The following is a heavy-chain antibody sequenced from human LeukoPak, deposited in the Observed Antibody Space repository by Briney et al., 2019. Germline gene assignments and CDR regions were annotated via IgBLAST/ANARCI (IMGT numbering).Heavy chain of an antibody. J-gene: IGHJ1*01. D-gene: IGHD3-22*01. V-gene: IGHV1-24*01. Sequence: ASVTVSCKVSGYTLTELSIHWVRQAPGKGLEWMGGFDPEDGETIYAQRFQGRVTMTEDTSTDTAYMELSNLRSEDAAVYYCATVSYYYDSSGYQGYFQHWGQGTLVTVSS. CDR1: GYTLTELS. CDR2: FDPEDGET. CDR3: ATVSYYYDSSGYQGYFQH.